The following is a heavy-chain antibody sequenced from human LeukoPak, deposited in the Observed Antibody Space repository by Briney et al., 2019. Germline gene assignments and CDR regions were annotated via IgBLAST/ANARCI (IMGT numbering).Heavy chain of an antibody. V-gene: IGHV3-30*04. CDR1: GFTFSSYA. CDR3: AKATPLYYYDSSGSFYYYYMDV. D-gene: IGHD3-22*01. J-gene: IGHJ6*03. CDR2: ISYDGSNK. Sequence: GRSLRLSCAASGFTFSSYAMHWVRQAPGKGLEWVAVISYDGSNKYYADSVKGRFTISRDNSKNTLYLQMNSLRAEDTAVYYCAKATPLYYYDSSGSFYYYYMDVWGKGTTVTVSS.